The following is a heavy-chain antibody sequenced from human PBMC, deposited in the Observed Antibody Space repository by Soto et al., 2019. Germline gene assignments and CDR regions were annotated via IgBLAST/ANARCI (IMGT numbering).Heavy chain of an antibody. CDR3: ARAPSIAAAGQYNWCAP. CDR2: ISYDGSKN. J-gene: IGHJ5*02. CDR1: GFTFSSSA. Sequence: QVQLVESGGGVVQPGWSLRLSCAASGFTFSSSAMHWVRPAPGKGLEWVAVISYDGSKNYYADSVQGRFPISKDNSRNTRYLQRNCLTASDTAVYHCARAPSIAAAGQYNWCAPGRQG. D-gene: IGHD6-13*01. V-gene: IGHV3-30*14.